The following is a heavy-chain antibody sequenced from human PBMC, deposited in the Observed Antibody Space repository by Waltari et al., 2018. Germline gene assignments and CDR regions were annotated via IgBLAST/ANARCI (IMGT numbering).Heavy chain of an antibody. CDR2: IYYSGST. CDR3: ARMVRGYCSSTSCHTDH. CDR1: GGSISSSSYY. D-gene: IGHD2-2*01. V-gene: IGHV4-39*07. J-gene: IGHJ4*02. Sequence: QLQLQESGPGLVKPSETLSLTCTVSGGSISSSSYYWGWVRQPPGKGLEWIGSIYYSGSTYYNPSLKSRVTISVDTSKNQFSRRVSSVTAADTAVFYCARMVRGYCSSTSCHTDHWGQGTLVTVSS.